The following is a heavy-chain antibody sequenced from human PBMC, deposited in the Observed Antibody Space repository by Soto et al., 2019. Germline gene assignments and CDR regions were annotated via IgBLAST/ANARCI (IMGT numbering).Heavy chain of an antibody. Sequence: QVQLVQSGAEVKKPGASVKVSCNASGYTFTSYDINWVRQATGQGLEWMGRMNPNSGNTGYALKFQGRVTMTRNTSISTAYMELSSLRSEDTAVYYCARGLGSCWPYYYYGMDVWGQGTTVTVSS. D-gene: IGHD2-15*01. CDR3: ARGLGSCWPYYYYGMDV. CDR1: GYTFTSYD. J-gene: IGHJ6*02. V-gene: IGHV1-8*01. CDR2: MNPNSGNT.